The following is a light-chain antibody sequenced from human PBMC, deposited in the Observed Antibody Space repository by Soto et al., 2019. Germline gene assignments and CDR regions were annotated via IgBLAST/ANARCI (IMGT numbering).Light chain of an antibody. J-gene: IGLJ1*01. CDR1: SSNIGAGYD. CDR3: LSYDSSLSGYV. Sequence: QAVVTQPPSVSGAPGQRVTISCTGSSSNIGAGYDVHWYQQLPGTAPKLLIYGNSNRPSGVPDRFSGSKSGTSASLAITGLQADDEADYYCLSYDSSLSGYVFGTGTKVTVL. V-gene: IGLV1-40*01. CDR2: GNS.